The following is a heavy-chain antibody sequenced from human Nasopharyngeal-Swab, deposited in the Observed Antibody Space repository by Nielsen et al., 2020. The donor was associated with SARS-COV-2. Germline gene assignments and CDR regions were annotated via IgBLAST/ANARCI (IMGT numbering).Heavy chain of an antibody. CDR1: GYTLTELS. J-gene: IGHJ4*02. CDR3: ATTFGIAAADPPYY. V-gene: IGHV1-24*01. CDR2: FDPEDGET. D-gene: IGHD6-13*01. Sequence: ASVKVSCKVSGYTLTELSMHWVRQAPGKGLEWMGGFDPEDGETIYAQKFQGRVTMTEDTSTDTAYMELSSLRSEDTAVHYCATTFGIAAADPPYYWGQGTLVTVSS.